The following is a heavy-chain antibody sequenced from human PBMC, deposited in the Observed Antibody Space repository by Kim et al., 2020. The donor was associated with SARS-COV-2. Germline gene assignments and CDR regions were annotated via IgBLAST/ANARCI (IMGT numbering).Heavy chain of an antibody. Sequence: SLKSRVTISVDTSKNQFSLKLSSVTAADTAVYYCARGPPLRFLEWIYFDYWGQGTLVTVSS. D-gene: IGHD3-3*01. V-gene: IGHV4-30-2*05. J-gene: IGHJ4*02. CDR3: ARGPPLRFLEWIYFDY.